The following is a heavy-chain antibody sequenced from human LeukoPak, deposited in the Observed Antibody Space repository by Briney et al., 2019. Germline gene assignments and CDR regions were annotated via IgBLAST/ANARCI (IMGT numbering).Heavy chain of an antibody. CDR1: GYTFTGYY. Sequence: ASVKVSCKASGYTFTGYYMHWVRQAPGQGLEWMGWINPNSGGANYAQKFQGRVTMTRDTSISTAYMELSRLRSDDTAVYYCARDRYCSSTSCYGGWFDPWGQGTLVTVSS. CDR3: ARDRYCSSTSCYGGWFDP. D-gene: IGHD2-2*01. V-gene: IGHV1-2*02. J-gene: IGHJ5*02. CDR2: INPNSGGA.